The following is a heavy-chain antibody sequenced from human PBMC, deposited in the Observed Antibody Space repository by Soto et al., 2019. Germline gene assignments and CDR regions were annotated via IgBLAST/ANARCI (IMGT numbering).Heavy chain of an antibody. V-gene: IGHV3-23*04. D-gene: IGHD3-22*01. Sequence: VQLVQSGAEVKKPGSSVKVSCKASGGTFSSYAMSWVRQAPGKGLEWVSAISGSGGSTYYADSVKGRFTISRDNSKNTLYLQMNSLRAEDTAVYYCAKAYDSSGYYYYFFDYWGQGTLVTVSS. CDR1: GGTFSSYA. CDR3: AKAYDSSGYYYYFFDY. J-gene: IGHJ4*02. CDR2: ISGSGGST.